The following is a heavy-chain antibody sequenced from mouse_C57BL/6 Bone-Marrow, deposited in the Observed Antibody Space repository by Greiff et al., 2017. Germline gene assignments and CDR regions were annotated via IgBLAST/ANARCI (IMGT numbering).Heavy chain of an antibody. D-gene: IGHD2-4*01. J-gene: IGHJ4*01. V-gene: IGHV1-19*01. CDR3: ARRDYPNSMDY. CDR2: INPYNGGT. CDR1: GYTFTDYY. Sequence: EVQLQQSGPVLVKPGASVKMSCKASGYTFTDYYMNWVKQSHGKSLEWIGVINPYNGGTSYNQKFKGKATLTVDKSSSTAYMELNSLTSVDSAVYYGARRDYPNSMDYWGQGTSVTVSS.